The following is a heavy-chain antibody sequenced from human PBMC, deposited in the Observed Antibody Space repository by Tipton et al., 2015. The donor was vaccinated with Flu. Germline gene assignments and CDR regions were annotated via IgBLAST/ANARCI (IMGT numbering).Heavy chain of an antibody. Sequence: TLSLTCSVSGGSVSSTRSYWGWIRQSPGRGLEWIGCVYHSGTTTYNPSLKSRVAISLDPSKTHFSLKLTSVTAADTAVYYCARDDSSSPRDFQYWGQGSLVTVSS. V-gene: IGHV4-39*02. J-gene: IGHJ1*01. CDR1: GGSVSSTRSY. D-gene: IGHD6-13*01. CDR2: VYHSGTT. CDR3: ARDDSSSPRDFQY.